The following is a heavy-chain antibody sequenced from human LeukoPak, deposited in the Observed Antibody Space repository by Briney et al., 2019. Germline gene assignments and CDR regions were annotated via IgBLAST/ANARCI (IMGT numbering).Heavy chain of an antibody. CDR3: ASLKGYSSGSYAFDI. CDR1: GYTFTSYD. Sequence: ASVKVSCKASGYTFTSYDINWVRQATGQGLEWMGWMNPNSGNTGYAQKFQGRVTITRNTSISTAYMELSSLRSEDTAVYYCASLKGYSSGSYAFDIWGQGTMVTVSS. CDR2: MNPNSGNT. V-gene: IGHV1-8*03. J-gene: IGHJ3*02. D-gene: IGHD6-19*01.